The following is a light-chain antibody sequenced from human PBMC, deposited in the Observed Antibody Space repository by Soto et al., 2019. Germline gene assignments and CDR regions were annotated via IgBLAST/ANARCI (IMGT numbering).Light chain of an antibody. Sequence: EIVLTPSPGTLSLSPVERATLSCRASQSVSSNYFAWYQQKPGQAPRLLIYDASGRATGIPDRFSGSGSGTDFTLTISRLEPEDFAVYYCQQRSNWITFGQGTRLEIK. CDR1: QSVSSNY. CDR3: QQRSNWIT. V-gene: IGKV3D-20*02. J-gene: IGKJ5*01. CDR2: DAS.